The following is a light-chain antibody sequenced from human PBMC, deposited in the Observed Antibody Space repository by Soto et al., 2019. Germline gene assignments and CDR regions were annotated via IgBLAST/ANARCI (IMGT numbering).Light chain of an antibody. CDR1: SSDIGGYDH. Sequence: QSALTQPASVSGSPGQSITISCTGTSSDIGGYDHVSWYQQYPGQAPKLMIYDVSNRPSGVSDRFSGSKSANTASLTISGLQAEDEADYYCNSYTTSSSLYVFGTGTKVTVL. V-gene: IGLV2-14*01. J-gene: IGLJ1*01. CDR3: NSYTTSSSLYV. CDR2: DVS.